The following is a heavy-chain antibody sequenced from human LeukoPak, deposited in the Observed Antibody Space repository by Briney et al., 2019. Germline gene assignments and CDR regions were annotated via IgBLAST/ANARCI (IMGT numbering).Heavy chain of an antibody. CDR2: INHSGNT. V-gene: IGHV4-34*01. J-gene: IGHJ4*02. CDR1: GGSFSGYY. D-gene: IGHD6-19*01. CDR3: ARETLIAVAGHYYFDY. Sequence: SETLSLTCAVYGGSFSGYYWSWIRQPPGKGLEWIGEINHSGNTNYNPSLKSRVTISVDTSKNQFSLKLGSVTAADTAVYYCARETLIAVAGHYYFDYWGQGTLVTVSS.